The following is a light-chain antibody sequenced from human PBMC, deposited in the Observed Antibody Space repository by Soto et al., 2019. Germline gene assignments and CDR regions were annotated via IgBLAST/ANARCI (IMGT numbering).Light chain of an antibody. V-gene: IGKV3-15*01. Sequence: EIVLTQSPSTLSVSPGERATLSCRATETVSTNLAWFQRKASQPPRLLFYGSSTRATGVPDRFSGSGSGTEFALIISSLQSEDVAVYYCQQYSNWPPAITFGQGTRLEIK. CDR1: ETVSTN. CDR3: QQYSNWPPAIT. J-gene: IGKJ5*01. CDR2: GSS.